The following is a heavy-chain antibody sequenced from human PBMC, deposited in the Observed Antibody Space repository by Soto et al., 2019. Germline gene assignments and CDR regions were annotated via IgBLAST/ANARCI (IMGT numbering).Heavy chain of an antibody. CDR1: GYTFTGYY. J-gene: IGHJ6*02. D-gene: IGHD3-9*01. CDR2: INPNSGGT. Sequence: GASVKVSCKASGYTFTGYYMHWVRQAPGQGLEWMGWINPNSGGTNYAQKFQGWVTMTRDTSISTAYMELSRLRSDDTAVYYCAREGGYYDILTGYYSGYYGMDVWGQGTTVTVSS. CDR3: AREGGYYDILTGYYSGYYGMDV. V-gene: IGHV1-2*04.